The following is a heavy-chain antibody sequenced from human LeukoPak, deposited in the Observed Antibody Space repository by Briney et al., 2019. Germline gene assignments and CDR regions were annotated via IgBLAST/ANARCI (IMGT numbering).Heavy chain of an antibody. V-gene: IGHV1-18*01. CDR2: ISAYNGNT. CDR3: ARGRSDITMVRGVLPFDP. J-gene: IGHJ5*02. CDR1: GYTFNNYG. D-gene: IGHD3-10*01. Sequence: ASVKVTCKASGYTFNNYGISWVRQAPGQGLEWMGWISAYNGNTNYAQKFQGRVTMTTDTSTSTAYMELSSLRSEDTAVYYCARGRSDITMVRGVLPFDPWGQGTLVTVSS.